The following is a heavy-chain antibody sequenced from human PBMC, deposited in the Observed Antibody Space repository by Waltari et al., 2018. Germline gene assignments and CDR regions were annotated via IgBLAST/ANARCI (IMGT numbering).Heavy chain of an antibody. CDR2: MYPGDSDI. V-gene: IGHV5-51*01. CDR3: ARLGDGSTYYDYFVY. J-gene: IGHJ4*02. D-gene: IGHD3-3*01. Sequence: QMPGKGLEWMGIMYPGDSDIRYSPSFQGQVTISADKSITTAYLQWSSLKASDSATYYCARLGDGSTYYDYFVYWGQGSLVTVSS.